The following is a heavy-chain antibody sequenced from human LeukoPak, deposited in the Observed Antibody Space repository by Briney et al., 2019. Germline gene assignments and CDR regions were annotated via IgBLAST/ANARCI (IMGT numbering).Heavy chain of an antibody. CDR1: GGSISSYY. J-gene: IGHJ4*02. Sequence: SETLSPTCTVSGGSISSYYWSWIRQPPGKGLEWIGYIYHSGSTNYNPSLKSRATISVDTSKKQFSLKLRSVTAADTAVYYCARLYGGRKVGYWGQGTLVTVSS. D-gene: IGHD4-23*01. CDR3: ARLYGGRKVGY. V-gene: IGHV4-59*01. CDR2: IYHSGST.